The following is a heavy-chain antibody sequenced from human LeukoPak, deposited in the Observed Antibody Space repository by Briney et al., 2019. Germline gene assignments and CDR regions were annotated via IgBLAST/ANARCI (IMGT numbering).Heavy chain of an antibody. CDR2: ISHDGTR. J-gene: IGHJ4*02. Sequence: SETLSLTCGVSGVNIYITNYWCWVRQAPGKGLEWIGEISHDGTRNYNPSLRSRVAMSFDRANNYFSLSLTAVTAADTALYYCTRESRPFCPSSFRDQGVMVTVSS. D-gene: IGHD2-2*01. V-gene: IGHV4-4*02. CDR3: TRESRPFCPSSF. CDR1: GVNIYITNY.